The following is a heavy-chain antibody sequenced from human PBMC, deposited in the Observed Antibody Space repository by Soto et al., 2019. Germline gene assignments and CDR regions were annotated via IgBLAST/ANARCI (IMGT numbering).Heavy chain of an antibody. J-gene: IGHJ5*02. Sequence: QVQLQESSPGLVKPSETLSLTCTVSGGSMKNFFWSWIRQPPGKGLEWIGYIPYSGGPTYTPSLKSRVSIAIDTSRNQFSLRLTSVTTADTAVYYCAASEVGLISGLGTWGQGTQVTVSS. CDR2: IPYSGGP. D-gene: IGHD1-26*01. V-gene: IGHV4-59*01. CDR3: AASEVGLISGLGT. CDR1: GGSMKNFF.